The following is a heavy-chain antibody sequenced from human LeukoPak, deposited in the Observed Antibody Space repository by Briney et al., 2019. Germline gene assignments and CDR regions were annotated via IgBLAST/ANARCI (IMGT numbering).Heavy chain of an antibody. D-gene: IGHD1-1*01. J-gene: IGHJ4*02. CDR3: ARDPPTFDY. CDR2: ISGSGGST. V-gene: IGHV3-23*01. CDR1: GFTFSSYG. Sequence: GGSLRLSCAASGFTFSSYGMSWVRQAPGKGLEWVSSISGSGGSTYYADSVKGRFTISRDNAKNSLYLQMNSLRAEDTAVYYCARDPPTFDYWGQGTLVTVSS.